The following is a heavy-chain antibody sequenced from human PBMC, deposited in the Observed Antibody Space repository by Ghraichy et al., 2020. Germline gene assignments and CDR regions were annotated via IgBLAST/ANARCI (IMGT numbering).Heavy chain of an antibody. CDR3: ARVQFGMVD. J-gene: IGHJ4*02. CDR2: LSPAADII. CDR1: GFSVTDSW. D-gene: IGHD3-3*01. Sequence: GGSLRLSCAASGFSVTDSWLYWVRQVPGKGLVWVSHLSPAADIINYADSVRGRFTISRDHTKNTFFLQMDSLRVDDTAVYYCARVQFGMVDWGRGTLVTVSS. V-gene: IGHV3-74*01.